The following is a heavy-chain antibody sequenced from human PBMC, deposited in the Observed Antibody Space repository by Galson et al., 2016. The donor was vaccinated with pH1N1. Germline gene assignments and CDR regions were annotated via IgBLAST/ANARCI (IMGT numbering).Heavy chain of an antibody. CDR3: ARGPKSSSGWNFYYYGMDV. J-gene: IGHJ6*01. CDR2: LSYDETKE. V-gene: IGHV3-30-3*01. Sequence: SLRLSCAASGLVFRAYSMHWVRQAPGKGLEWVAVLSYDETKEYYGDSVKGRFTISRDLSKNTLYLQMSRLRPDDTAVYYCARGPKSSSGWNFYYYGMDVWGQGTTVTVSA. D-gene: IGHD6-19*01. CDR1: GLVFRAYS.